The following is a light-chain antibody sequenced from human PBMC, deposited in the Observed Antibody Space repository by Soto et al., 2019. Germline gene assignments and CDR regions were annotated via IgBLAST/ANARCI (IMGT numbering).Light chain of an antibody. Sequence: DVQMTQSPSTLSGSVGYRFTITCRASQTISSWLEWYQQKPGKAPKLLIYKASTLKSGVPSRFRGSGSGTEFTLTISSLQPDDFETYYCQHYNSYSEAFGQGTKVDIK. CDR1: QTISSW. CDR3: QHYNSYSEA. J-gene: IGKJ1*01. V-gene: IGKV1-5*03. CDR2: KAS.